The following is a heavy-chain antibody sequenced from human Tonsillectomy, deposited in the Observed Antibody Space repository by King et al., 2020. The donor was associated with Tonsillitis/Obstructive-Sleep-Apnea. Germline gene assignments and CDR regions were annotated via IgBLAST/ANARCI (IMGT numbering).Heavy chain of an antibody. V-gene: IGHV3-23*04. CDR2: ISASALST. Sequence: VQLVESGGGLVQPGGSLRLSCAASGFTFSSSAFSWVRQAPGKGLEWVSAISASALSTYYADSVKGRFTISRDNSKNTLYLQMNSLRAEDTAVYYCAKAGDGSFFWSGHRPYYYYMDVWGKGTTVAVSS. CDR3: AKAGDGSFFWSGHRPYYYYMDV. CDR1: GFTFSSSA. D-gene: IGHD3-3*01. J-gene: IGHJ6*03.